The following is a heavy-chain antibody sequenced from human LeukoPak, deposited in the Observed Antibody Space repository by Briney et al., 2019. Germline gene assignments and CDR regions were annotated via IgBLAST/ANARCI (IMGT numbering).Heavy chain of an antibody. V-gene: IGHV4-30-4*01. Sequence: SETLSLTCTVSGGSISSGDYYWSWIRQPPGKGLEWIGYIYYSGSTYYNPSLKSRVTMSVDTSKNQFSLKLSSVTAADTAVYYCARDHSYPYYYDSSGDGYFDYWGQGTLVTVSS. CDR3: ARDHSYPYYYDSSGDGYFDY. CDR1: GGSISSGDYY. CDR2: IYYSGST. J-gene: IGHJ4*02. D-gene: IGHD3-22*01.